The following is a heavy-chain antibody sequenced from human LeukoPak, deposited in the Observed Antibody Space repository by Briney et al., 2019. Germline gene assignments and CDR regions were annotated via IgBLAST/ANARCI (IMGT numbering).Heavy chain of an antibody. CDR1: GFTFSTYS. CDR3: ARVHRMTTVDFDY. CDR2: ISDRGTYI. J-gene: IGHJ4*02. Sequence: GGSLRLSCTASGFTFSTYSMNWVRQAPGKGLEWVASISDRGTYIYYADSVKGRFTISRDNAKNSLYLQMNSLRAEDTAVYYCARVHRMTTVDFDYWGQGTLVTVSS. D-gene: IGHD4-17*01. V-gene: IGHV3-21*01.